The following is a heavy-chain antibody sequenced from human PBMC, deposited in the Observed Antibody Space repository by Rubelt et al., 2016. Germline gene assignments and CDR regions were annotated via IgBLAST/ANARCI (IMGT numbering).Heavy chain of an antibody. CDR1: GGSFSGYY. V-gene: IGHV4-34*01. D-gene: IGHD6-19*01. CDR3: ARPRGAVAGTSDYFDY. Sequence: QVQLQQWGAGLLKPSETLSLTCAVYGGSFSGYYWSWIRQPPGKGLEWIGEINHSGRTNYNPSLNVLWTMSVDTSKNQLSLKLRSVTAADTSVYYCARPRGAVAGTSDYFDYWGQGTLVTVSS. J-gene: IGHJ4*02. CDR2: INHSGRT.